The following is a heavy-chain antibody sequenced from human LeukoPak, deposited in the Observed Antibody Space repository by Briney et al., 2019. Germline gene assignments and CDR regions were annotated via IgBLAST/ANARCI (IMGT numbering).Heavy chain of an antibody. CDR1: GGSTSTYY. CDR2: IYYSGNT. J-gene: IGHJ4*02. D-gene: IGHD5-12*01. Sequence: SETLSLTCSVSGGSTSTYYWSWIRQPPGKGLEWIGYIYYSGNTNYHPSLKSRVTISLDSSKNQFSLKLSSVTAADTAVYYCARSAWINFYFDYWGQGTLVTVSS. V-gene: IGHV4-59*01. CDR3: ARSAWINFYFDY.